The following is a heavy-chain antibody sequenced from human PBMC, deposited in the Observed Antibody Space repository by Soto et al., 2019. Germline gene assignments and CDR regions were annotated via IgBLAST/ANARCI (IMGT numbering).Heavy chain of an antibody. J-gene: IGHJ5*02. CDR3: ARTRGYSGYDPTPNWFDP. Sequence: QLQLQESGSGLVKPSQTLSLTCAVSGGSISSGGYSWSWIRQPAGKGLEWIGYIYHSGSTYYNPSLMSRLTISVDRSKNQFSLKLSSVTAADTAVYYCARTRGYSGYDPTPNWFDPWGQGTLVTVSS. D-gene: IGHD5-12*01. CDR1: GGSISSGGYS. V-gene: IGHV4-30-2*01. CDR2: IYHSGST.